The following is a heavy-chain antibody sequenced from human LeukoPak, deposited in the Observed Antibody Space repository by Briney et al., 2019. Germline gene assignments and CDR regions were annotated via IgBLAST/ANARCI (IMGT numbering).Heavy chain of an antibody. J-gene: IGHJ4*02. CDR3: ARNDGDY. V-gene: IGHV3-48*02. CDR2: ISGSSSTI. Sequence: PGGSLRLSCAASGFTFSNYAMTWVRQAPGKGLEWVSAISGSSSTIYYADSVKGRFTISRDNAKNSLYLQMNSLRDEDTAVYYCARNDGDYWGQGTLVTVSS. CDR1: GFTFSNYA.